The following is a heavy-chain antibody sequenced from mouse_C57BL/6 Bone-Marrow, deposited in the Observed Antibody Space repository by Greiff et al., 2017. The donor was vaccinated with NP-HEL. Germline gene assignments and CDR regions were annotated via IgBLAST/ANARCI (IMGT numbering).Heavy chain of an antibody. J-gene: IGHJ2*01. CDR2: IYYSGTI. V-gene: IGHV3-5*01. CDR3: ARESTTVVATGFDY. Sequence: EVQLVESGPGLVKPSQTVFLTCTVTGISITTGNYRWSWIRQFPGNKLEWIGYIYYSGTITYNPSLTSRTTITRDTPKNQFFLEMNSLTAEDTATYYCARESTTVVATGFDYWGQGTTLTVSS. CDR1: GISITTGNYR. D-gene: IGHD1-1*01.